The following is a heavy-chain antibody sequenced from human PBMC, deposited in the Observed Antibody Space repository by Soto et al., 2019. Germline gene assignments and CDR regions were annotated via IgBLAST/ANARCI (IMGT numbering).Heavy chain of an antibody. CDR2: IYYSGST. D-gene: IGHD3-22*01. CDR1: GGSISSSSYY. V-gene: IGHV4-39*01. CDR3: ARLKYSYNSSGFDY. J-gene: IGHJ4*02. Sequence: PSETLSLTCTVSGGSISSSSYYWGWIRQPPGKGLEWIGSIYYSGSTYYNPSLKSRVTISVDTSKNQFSLKLSSVTAADTAVYYCARLKYSYNSSGFDYWAREPWSPS.